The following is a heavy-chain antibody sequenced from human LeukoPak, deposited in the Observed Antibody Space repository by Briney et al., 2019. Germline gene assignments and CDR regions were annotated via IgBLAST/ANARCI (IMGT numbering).Heavy chain of an antibody. CDR2: ISSSGSTI. CDR3: ARDHRYAFDN. CDR1: GFTFSSYE. J-gene: IGHJ4*02. D-gene: IGHD5-12*01. Sequence: SGGSLRLSCAASGFTFSSYEMNWVRQAPGKGLEWVSYISSSGSTIYYADSVKGRFTISRDNAKNSLYLQMNSLRVEDTAVYYCARDHRYAFDNWGQGTLVTVSS. V-gene: IGHV3-48*03.